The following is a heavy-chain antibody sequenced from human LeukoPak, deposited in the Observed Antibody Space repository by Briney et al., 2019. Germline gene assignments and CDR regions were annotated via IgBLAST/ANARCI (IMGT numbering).Heavy chain of an antibody. CDR2: IYSGGST. J-gene: IGHJ4*02. CDR1: GFTVSSNY. Sequence: GSLRFSCAASGFTVSSNYMSWVRQAPGKGLEWVSVIYSGGSTYYADSVKGRFTISRHNSKNTLYLQMNSLRAEDTAAYYCARGPLGDYGIDYWGQGTLVTVSS. V-gene: IGHV3-53*04. D-gene: IGHD4-17*01. CDR3: ARGPLGDYGIDY.